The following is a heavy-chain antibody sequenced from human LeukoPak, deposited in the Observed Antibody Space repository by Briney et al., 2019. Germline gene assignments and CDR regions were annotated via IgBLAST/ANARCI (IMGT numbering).Heavy chain of an antibody. CDR2: ISYDGSNK. D-gene: IGHD3-10*01. J-gene: IGHJ4*02. CDR1: AFTFSSYA. CDR3: ARGRSGSYYDY. Sequence: GGSLRLSCAASAFTFSSYAMHWVRQAPGEGLEWVAVISYDGSNKYYADSVKGRFTISRDNSQNTLCLRMNSLRAEDTAVYYCARGRSGSYYDYWGQGTLVTVSS. V-gene: IGHV3-30*14.